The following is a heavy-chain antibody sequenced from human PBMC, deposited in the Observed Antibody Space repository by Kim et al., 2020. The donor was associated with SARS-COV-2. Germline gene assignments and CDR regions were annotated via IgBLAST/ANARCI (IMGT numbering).Heavy chain of an antibody. D-gene: IGHD3-22*01. J-gene: IGHJ5*02. CDR3: ARLYYDSSNWFDP. Sequence: YNPSLKSRVTISVDTSKNQFSLKLSSVTAADTAVYYCARLYYDSSNWFDPWGQGTLVTVSS. V-gene: IGHV4-59*08.